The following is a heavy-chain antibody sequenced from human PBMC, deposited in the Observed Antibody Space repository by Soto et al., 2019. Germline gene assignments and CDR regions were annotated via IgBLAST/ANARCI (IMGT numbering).Heavy chain of an antibody. J-gene: IGHJ4*02. Sequence: EVQLVESGGGLVQPGGSLRLSCAASGFTFSDHYMDWVRQAPGKGLEWVGRIRDKGSRYSTEYAGSAKGRFTISRDDSKNSLNVQMNSLKTEDTAVYYCARVGYRGPDDFWGQGTLVTGSS. CDR1: GFTFSDHY. D-gene: IGHD5-12*01. V-gene: IGHV3-72*01. CDR3: ARVGYRGPDDF. CDR2: IRDKGSRYST.